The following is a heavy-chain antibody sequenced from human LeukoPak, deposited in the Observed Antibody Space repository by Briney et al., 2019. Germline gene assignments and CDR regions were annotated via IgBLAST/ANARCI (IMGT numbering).Heavy chain of an antibody. Sequence: PSETLSLTCSVSGGSVSNDYWSWIRQTPEKGLEWIAYILYRGSTFYNPSLRSRVTISLDTSKNQFSLELASVTAADTAVYYCARGGSQFDYWGQGALVTVSS. CDR1: GGSVSNDY. CDR2: ILYRGST. V-gene: IGHV4-59*02. J-gene: IGHJ4*02. CDR3: ARGGSQFDY. D-gene: IGHD5-12*01.